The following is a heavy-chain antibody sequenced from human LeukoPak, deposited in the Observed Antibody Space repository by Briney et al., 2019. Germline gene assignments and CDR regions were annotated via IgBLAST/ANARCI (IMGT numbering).Heavy chain of an antibody. Sequence: ASVKVSCKASGYTFTTYDINWVRQATGQGLEWMGWMNPNSGNTGYAQKFQGRVTMTRDTSISTAYMELSRLRSDDTAVYYCARERGSELTEAGDAFDIWGQGTMVTVSS. CDR1: GYTFTTYD. CDR3: ARERGSELTEAGDAFDI. D-gene: IGHD1-1*01. J-gene: IGHJ3*02. CDR2: MNPNSGNT. V-gene: IGHV1-8*02.